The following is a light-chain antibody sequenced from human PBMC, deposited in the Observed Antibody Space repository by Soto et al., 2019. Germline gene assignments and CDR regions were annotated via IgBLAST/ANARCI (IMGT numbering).Light chain of an antibody. J-gene: IGKJ1*01. CDR3: MQDTHWPPT. CDR1: RSLVYRAANAS. CDR2: KAS. Sequence: DVVMTQSPLSLPVTLGRPASISCRSSRSLVYRAANASLNWLQQRPGHSPRRLIYKASNRDSGVPDRFSGSGSGTDFTLQINRVEAEDVGVYYCMQDTHWPPTFGRGTRVEIK. V-gene: IGKV2-30*01.